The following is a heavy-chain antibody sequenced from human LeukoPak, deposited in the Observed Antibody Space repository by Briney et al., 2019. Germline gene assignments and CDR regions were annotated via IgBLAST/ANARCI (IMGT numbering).Heavy chain of an antibody. CDR2: VFYSGST. CDR3: ATRRSGSHPYF. V-gene: IGHV4-39*01. J-gene: IGHJ4*02. D-gene: IGHD1-26*01. CDR1: GASVSSSSYY. Sequence: SETLSLTCTVSGASVSSSSYYWGWIRQPPGKGLEWVGSVFYSGSTNYNPSLKSRVTMSVDTSKNQFSLRLNSVTATDTAVYYCATRRSGSHPYFWGQGILVIVSS.